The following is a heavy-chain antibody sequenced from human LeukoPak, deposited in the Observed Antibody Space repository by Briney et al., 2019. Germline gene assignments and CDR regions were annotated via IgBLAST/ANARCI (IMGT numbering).Heavy chain of an antibody. D-gene: IGHD2-8*01. CDR1: GFTFSSYG. CDR3: AKDPDCTSGICYTFFDY. Sequence: PGGSLRLSCAASGFTFSSYGMYWVRQAPGKGLEWVAFIRYDGSNKYYADSVKGRFTISRDNSKNTLYLQMNSLRAEDTAVYYCAKDPDCTSGICYTFFDYWGQGTLVTVSS. CDR2: IRYDGSNK. J-gene: IGHJ4*02. V-gene: IGHV3-30*02.